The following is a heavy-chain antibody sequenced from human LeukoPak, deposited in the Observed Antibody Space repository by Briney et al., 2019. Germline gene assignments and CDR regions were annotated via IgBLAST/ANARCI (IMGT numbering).Heavy chain of an antibody. J-gene: IGHJ4*02. Sequence: SETLSLTCTVSGVSISSTYRSWIRQPPGKGLEWIGYIYYTGNINYNPSLKSRVTISVDTSKNQFSLKLNSVTAADTAVYYCARHAVVGATTDYFDYWGQGTLVTVSS. CDR2: IYYTGNI. D-gene: IGHD1-26*01. CDR3: ARHAVVGATTDYFDY. V-gene: IGHV4-59*08. CDR1: GVSISSTY.